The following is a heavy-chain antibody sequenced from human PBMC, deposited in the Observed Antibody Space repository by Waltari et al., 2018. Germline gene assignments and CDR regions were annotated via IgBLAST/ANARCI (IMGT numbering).Heavy chain of an antibody. V-gene: IGHV3-23*01. CDR3: AKPTRVRGWYSDAFDI. D-gene: IGHD6-19*01. CDR2: ISGSGGST. Sequence: EVQLLESGGGLVQPGGSLRLSCAASGLTFSSYSMSWVRQDPGKGLEWVSAISGSGGSTYYADSVKGRFTISRDNSKNTLYLQMNSLRAEDTAVYYCAKPTRVRGWYSDAFDIWGQGTMVTVSS. CDR1: GLTFSSYS. J-gene: IGHJ3*02.